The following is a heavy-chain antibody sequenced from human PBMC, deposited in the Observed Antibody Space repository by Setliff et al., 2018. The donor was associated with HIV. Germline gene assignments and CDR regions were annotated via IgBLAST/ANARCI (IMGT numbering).Heavy chain of an antibody. V-gene: IGHV3-48*03. CDR3: SRSQGIGNYYMDV. CDR2: IISGDSTI. CDR1: GFIFSSYE. J-gene: IGHJ6*03. D-gene: IGHD2-15*01. Sequence: PGGSLRLSCVASGFIFSSYEMNWVRQAPGKGLEWVSSIISGDSTIYYADSVKGRFTISRNDAENSLFLQLNSLRDEDTAVYYCSRSQGIGNYYMDVWGTGTTVTVSS.